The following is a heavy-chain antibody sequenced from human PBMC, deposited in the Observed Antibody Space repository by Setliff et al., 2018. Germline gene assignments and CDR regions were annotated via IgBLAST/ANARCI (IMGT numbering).Heavy chain of an antibody. J-gene: IGHJ4*02. CDR2: IYPSGGT. V-gene: IGHV4-61*02. Sequence: PSETLSLTCTVSGGSISSGHYYWNWIRQPAGKGLEWIGRIYPSGGTNYNPSLKSRVTISVDTSKNHFSRKLTSVTAADTAVYYCARDLYCGGHCYQLFDSWGQGTLVTVSS. CDR1: GGSISSGHYY. D-gene: IGHD2-21*02. CDR3: ARDLYCGGHCYQLFDS.